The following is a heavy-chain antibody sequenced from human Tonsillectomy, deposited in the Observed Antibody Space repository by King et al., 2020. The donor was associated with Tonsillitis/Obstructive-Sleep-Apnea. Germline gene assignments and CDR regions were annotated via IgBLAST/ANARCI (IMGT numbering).Heavy chain of an antibody. CDR1: GGSISSYY. Sequence: QLQESGPGLVKPSETLSLTCTVSGGSISSYYWSWIRQPPGKGLEGIGYIYYSGSTNYNPSLKSRVTISVDTSKNQFSLKLSSVTAADTAVYYCARVRFWSGYYTTDYYYYYYMDVWGKGTTVTVSS. J-gene: IGHJ6*03. CDR2: IYYSGST. CDR3: ARVRFWSGYYTTDYYYYYYMDV. V-gene: IGHV4-59*01. D-gene: IGHD3-3*01.